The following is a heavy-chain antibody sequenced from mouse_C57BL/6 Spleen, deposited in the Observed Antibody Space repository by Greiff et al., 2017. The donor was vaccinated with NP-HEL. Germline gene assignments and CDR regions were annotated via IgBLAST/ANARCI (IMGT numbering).Heavy chain of an antibody. V-gene: IGHV1-53*01. CDR1: GYTFTSYW. Sequence: QVHVKQPGTELVKPGASVKLSCKASGYTFTSYWMHWVKQRPGQGLEWIGNINPSNGGTNYNEKFKIKATLTVDKSSSTAYMQLSSLTSEDSAVYYCARDGNYGFAYWGQGTLVTVSA. J-gene: IGHJ3*01. D-gene: IGHD2-1*01. CDR3: ARDGNYGFAY. CDR2: INPSNGGT.